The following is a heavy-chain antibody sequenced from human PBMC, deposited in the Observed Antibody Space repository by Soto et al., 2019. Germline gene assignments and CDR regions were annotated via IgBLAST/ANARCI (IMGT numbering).Heavy chain of an antibody. V-gene: IGHV1-18*01. J-gene: IGHJ6*02. D-gene: IGHD3-10*01. Sequence: QVQLVQSGAEVKKPGASVKVSCKASGYTFTSYGISWVRQAPGQGLEWMGWISAYNGNTNYAQKLQGRVTMTTDTSTSTAYMELGSLRSDDTAVYYCARDTVYYGSGSYFSPGYYYGMDVWGQGTTVTVSS. CDR2: ISAYNGNT. CDR1: GYTFTSYG. CDR3: ARDTVYYGSGSYFSPGYYYGMDV.